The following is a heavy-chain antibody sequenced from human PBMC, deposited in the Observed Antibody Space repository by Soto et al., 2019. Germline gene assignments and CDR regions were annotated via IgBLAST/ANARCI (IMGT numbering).Heavy chain of an antibody. V-gene: IGHV4-59*01. CDR3: ARESYYGSGATVVAY. D-gene: IGHD3-10*01. J-gene: IGHJ4*02. Sequence: QVPLQESGPGLVRPSETLSLTCTVSGGSISGYYWSWIRQPPGKGLEWIGYIYYSGTTSYNPSLNSRVTMSVDTSKNQFSLKVNSVTAADTAVYYCARESYYGSGATVVAYWGQGTLVTVSS. CDR2: IYYSGTT. CDR1: GGSISGYY.